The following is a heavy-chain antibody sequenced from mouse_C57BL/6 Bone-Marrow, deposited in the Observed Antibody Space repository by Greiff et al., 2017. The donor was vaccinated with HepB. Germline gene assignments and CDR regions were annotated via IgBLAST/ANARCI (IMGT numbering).Heavy chain of an antibody. J-gene: IGHJ1*03. V-gene: IGHV5-9-1*02. CDR3: TRDYYYGSSYAHWYFDV. D-gene: IGHD1-1*01. Sequence: EVHLVESGEGLVKPGGSLKLSCAASGFTFSSYAMSWVRQTPEKRLEWVAYISSGGDYIYYADTVKGRFTISRDNARNTLYLQMSSLKSEDTAMYYCTRDYYYGSSYAHWYFDVWGTGTTVTVSS. CDR1: GFTFSSYA. CDR2: ISSGGDYI.